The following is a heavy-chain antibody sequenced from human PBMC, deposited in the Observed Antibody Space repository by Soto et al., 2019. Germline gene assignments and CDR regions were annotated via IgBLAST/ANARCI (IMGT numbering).Heavy chain of an antibody. CDR2: INPDGGAT. CDR3: ARGDIVLVPAFEGNVYDP. CDR1: GYSFSTYH. D-gene: IGHD2-2*01. J-gene: IGHJ5*02. V-gene: IGHV1-46*01. Sequence: QVQLVQSGAEVKMPGTSVKVSCKASGYSFSTYHIHWVRQAPGQGLEWLGFINPDGGATNYAPKFQRRLRLTMDTPTSTVSLELSSLGHGVTAVYYCARGDIVLVPAFEGNVYDPLGQGTLVTVS.